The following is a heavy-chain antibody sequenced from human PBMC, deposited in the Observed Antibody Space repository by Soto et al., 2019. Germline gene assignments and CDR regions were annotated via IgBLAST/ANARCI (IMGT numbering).Heavy chain of an antibody. J-gene: IGHJ3*02. Sequence: QVQLVESGGGVVQPGRSLRLSCAASGFTFSSYGMHWVRQAPGKGLEWVAVISYDGSNKYYADSVKGRFTISRDNSKNTXXLQMNSLRAEDTAVYYCAKDLFVVVVAATRGAFDIWGQGTMVTVSS. CDR2: ISYDGSNK. V-gene: IGHV3-30*18. CDR1: GFTFSSYG. CDR3: AKDLFVVVVAATRGAFDI. D-gene: IGHD2-15*01.